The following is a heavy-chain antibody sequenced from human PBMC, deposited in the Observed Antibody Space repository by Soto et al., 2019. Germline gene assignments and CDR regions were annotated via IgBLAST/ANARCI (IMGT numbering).Heavy chain of an antibody. J-gene: IGHJ4*02. Sequence: EVQLVESGGGLVQPGGSLRLSCAASGFTVSNNYISWVRQAPGRGLEWVSSIHRAGTTYYGDSVKGRFTISRDNSKNTVYLQMNSLRADDTAVYYCARVDGANSGWGQGTLVTVSS. V-gene: IGHV3-66*01. CDR3: ARVDGANSG. CDR1: GFTVSNNY. CDR2: IHRAGTT. D-gene: IGHD4-17*01.